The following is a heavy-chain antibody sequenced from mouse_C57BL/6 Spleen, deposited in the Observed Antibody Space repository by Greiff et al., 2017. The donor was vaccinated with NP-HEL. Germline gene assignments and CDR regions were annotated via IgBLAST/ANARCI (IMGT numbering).Heavy chain of an antibody. D-gene: IGHD1-1*01. V-gene: IGHV4-1*01. CDR3: ASLLLRAMDY. Sequence: DVKLLESGGGLVQPGGSLKLSCAASGIDFSRYWMSWVRRAPGKGLEWIGEINPDSSTINYAPSLKDKFIISRDNAKNTLYLQMSKVRAEDTALYYCASLLLRAMDYWGQGTSVTVSS. J-gene: IGHJ4*01. CDR2: INPDSSTI. CDR1: GIDFSRYW.